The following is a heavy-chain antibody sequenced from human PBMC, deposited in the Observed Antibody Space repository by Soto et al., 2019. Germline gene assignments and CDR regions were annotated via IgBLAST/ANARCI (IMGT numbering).Heavy chain of an antibody. Sequence: QMQLVHSGAEVKKPGSSVKVSCKASGGTLSSFINYPINWVRKAPGQGLEWMGGIVPNVGTVNYAQKFQCRVTITADKSTGTAYMELSSLRSEDTDLYYCARRDTSGFLRYFDNWGQGTLVTVS. V-gene: IGHV1-69*06. J-gene: IGHJ4*02. CDR3: ARRDTSGFLRYFDN. CDR1: GGTLSSFINYP. CDR2: IVPNVGTV. D-gene: IGHD3-3*01.